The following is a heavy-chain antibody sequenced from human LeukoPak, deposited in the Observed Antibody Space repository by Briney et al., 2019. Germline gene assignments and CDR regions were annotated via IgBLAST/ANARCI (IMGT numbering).Heavy chain of an antibody. CDR3: ASSGIDYDFWSGTRWYYFDY. J-gene: IGHJ4*02. CDR1: GFTVSSNY. V-gene: IGHV3-53*01. D-gene: IGHD3-3*01. Sequence: GGSLRLSCAASGFTVSSNYMSWVRQAPGKGLEWVSVIYSGGSTYYADSVKGRFTISRDNSKNTLYLQMNSLRAEDTAVYYCASSGIDYDFWSGTRWYYFDYWGQGTLVTVPS. CDR2: IYSGGST.